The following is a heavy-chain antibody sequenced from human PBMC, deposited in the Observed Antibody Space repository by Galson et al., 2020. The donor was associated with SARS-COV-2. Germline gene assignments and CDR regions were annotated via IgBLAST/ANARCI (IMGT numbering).Heavy chain of an antibody. Sequence: QAGGSLRLSCAASGFTFSSYGMHWVRQAPGKGLEWVAVISYDGSNKYYADSVKGRFTISRDNSKNTLYLQMNSLRAEDTAVYYCARDRRYYDILTGYSAIAPPPLYYYGMDVWGQGTTVTVSS. V-gene: IGHV3-30*03. D-gene: IGHD3-9*01. J-gene: IGHJ6*02. CDR3: ARDRRYYDILTGYSAIAPPPLYYYGMDV. CDR1: GFTFSSYG. CDR2: ISYDGSNK.